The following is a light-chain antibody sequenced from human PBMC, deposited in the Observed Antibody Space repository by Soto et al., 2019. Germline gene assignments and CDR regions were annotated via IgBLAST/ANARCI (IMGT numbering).Light chain of an antibody. CDR1: QSVRNNY. CDR3: QQYGSSGT. J-gene: IGKJ1*01. CDR2: GAA. Sequence: EIVLTQSPGTLSLSPGEIATLSGRASQSVRNNYLAWYQQKPGQAPRLLIYGAANRATGIPDRFSGSGSGTDFTLTISRLEPEDFAVYYCQQYGSSGTFGQGTKVDNK. V-gene: IGKV3-20*01.